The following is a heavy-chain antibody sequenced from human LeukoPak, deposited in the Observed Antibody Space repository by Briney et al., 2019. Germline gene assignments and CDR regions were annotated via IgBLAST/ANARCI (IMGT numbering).Heavy chain of an antibody. CDR1: SGSSSFYY. V-gene: IGHV4-4*09. J-gene: IGHJ4*02. D-gene: IGHD2-15*01. Sequence: PSETLSLTCAVSSGSSSFYYWTWIRQPPGKGLEWIGNIHTSGSTHYNPSLKSRVAMSIDTSKNQFSLRLSSVTAADTAVYYCVRPGQSSWWVYFNYWGQGTVVTVSS. CDR3: VRPGQSSWWVYFNY. CDR2: IHTSGST.